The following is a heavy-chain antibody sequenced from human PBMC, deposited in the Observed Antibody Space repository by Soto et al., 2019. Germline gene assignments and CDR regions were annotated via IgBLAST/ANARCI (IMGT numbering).Heavy chain of an antibody. Sequence: GGSLRLSCAASGFTVSSNYMSWVRQAPGKGLEWVSVIYSGGSTYYADSVKGRFTISRHNSKNTLYLQMNSLRAEDTAVYYCARQNSGYEGGYYYYGMDVWGQGTTVTVSS. D-gene: IGHD5-12*01. CDR1: GFTVSSNY. J-gene: IGHJ6*02. V-gene: IGHV3-53*04. CDR2: IYSGGST. CDR3: ARQNSGYEGGYYYYGMDV.